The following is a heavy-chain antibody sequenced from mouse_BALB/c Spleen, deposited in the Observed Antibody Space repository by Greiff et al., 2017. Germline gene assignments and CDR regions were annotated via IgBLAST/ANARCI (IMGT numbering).Heavy chain of an antibody. CDR2: ISDGGSYT. CDR1: GFTFSDYY. CDR3: ARAGGLRRYAMDY. Sequence: EVKLMESGGGLVKPGGSLKLSCAASGFTFSDYYMYWVRQTPEKRLEWVATISDGGSYTYYPDSVKGRFTISRDNAKNNLYLQMSSLKSEDTAMYYCARAGGLRRYAMDYWGQGTSVTVSS. D-gene: IGHD2-4*01. V-gene: IGHV5-4*02. J-gene: IGHJ4*01.